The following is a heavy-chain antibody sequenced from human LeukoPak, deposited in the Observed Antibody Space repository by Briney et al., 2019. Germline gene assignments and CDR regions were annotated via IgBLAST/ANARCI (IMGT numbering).Heavy chain of an antibody. CDR3: ARDVSVSQYYYDSGTKWPFDY. J-gene: IGHJ4*02. CDR1: GFTFSSYG. V-gene: IGHV3-33*01. Sequence: GSLRLSCAASGFTFSSYGMHWIRQAPGKGLEWVAVIWYDGSNKYYADSVKGRFTISRDDSKNTLYLQMNSLTAEDTAVYYCARDVSVSQYYYDSGTKWPFDYWGQGTLVTVSS. D-gene: IGHD3-22*01. CDR2: IWYDGSNK.